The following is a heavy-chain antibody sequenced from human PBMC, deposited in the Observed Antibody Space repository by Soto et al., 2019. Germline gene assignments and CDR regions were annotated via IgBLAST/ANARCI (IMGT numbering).Heavy chain of an antibody. J-gene: IGHJ3*02. Sequence: SGPTLVNPTQTLTLTCTFSGFSLSTSGMRVSWIRQPPGKALEWLARIDWDDDKFYSTSLKTRLTISKDTSKNQVVLTMTNMDPVDTATYYCALIGRGGLYSALDIWDKETMVTLS. D-gene: IGHD6-19*01. V-gene: IGHV2-70*04. CDR3: ALIGRGGLYSALDI. CDR1: GFSLSTSGMR. CDR2: IDWDDDK.